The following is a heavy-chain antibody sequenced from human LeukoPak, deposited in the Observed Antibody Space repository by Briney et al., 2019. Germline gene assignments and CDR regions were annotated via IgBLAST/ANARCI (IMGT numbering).Heavy chain of an antibody. V-gene: IGHV3-23*01. Sequence: PGGSLRLSCAASGFTFSSYAMSWVRQAPGKGLEWVSAISGSGGSTYYADSVKGRFTISRDNSKNTLYLQMNSLRAEDTAVYYCAKLVARSTGTTTLLDYWGQGTLVTVSS. D-gene: IGHD1-1*01. CDR3: AKLVARSTGTTTLLDY. CDR2: ISGSGGST. J-gene: IGHJ4*02. CDR1: GFTFSSYA.